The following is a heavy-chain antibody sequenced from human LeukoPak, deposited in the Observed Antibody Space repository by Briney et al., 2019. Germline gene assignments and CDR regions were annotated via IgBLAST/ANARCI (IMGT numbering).Heavy chain of an antibody. CDR3: ARQPES. Sequence: SETLSLTCAVYGGSFSGYSWTWIRQPPGKGLEWIGEIHHSGSTNYNTSLKSRVTISLDTSRSQFSLKLRSVTAADTAVCYCARQPESWGQGTLVTVSS. V-gene: IGHV4-34*01. J-gene: IGHJ4*02. D-gene: IGHD1-14*01. CDR2: IHHSGST. CDR1: GGSFSGYS.